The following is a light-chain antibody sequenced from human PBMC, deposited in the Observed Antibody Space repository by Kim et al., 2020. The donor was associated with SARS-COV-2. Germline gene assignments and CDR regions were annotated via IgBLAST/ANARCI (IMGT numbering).Light chain of an antibody. J-gene: IGLJ3*02. CDR2: LKSDGSH. V-gene: IGLV4-69*01. CDR1: SGHSSYA. Sequence: QPVLTQSPSASASLGASVKLTCTLSSGHSSYAIAWHQQRPEKGPRYLMKLKSDGSHSKGDGIPDRFSGSSSGAERYLTISSLQSEDEADYYCQTWGTDTSWVFGGGTQLTVL. CDR3: QTWGTDTSWV.